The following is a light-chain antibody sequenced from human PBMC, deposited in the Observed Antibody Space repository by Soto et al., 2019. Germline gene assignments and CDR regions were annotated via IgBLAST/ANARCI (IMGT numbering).Light chain of an antibody. J-gene: IGLJ1*01. Sequence: SVLTQPASVSGSRGQSITISCTGTSSDVGXHXRXXWYRXXLXQXXKVXXYEVSNRPSGVDYRFSGSKXGSTASLTISGHHAEEETDYDCKPWTTTSTYVFGRGTNVTVL. CDR1: SSDVGXHXR. V-gene: IGLV2-14*01. CDR2: EVS. CDR3: KPWTTTSTYV.